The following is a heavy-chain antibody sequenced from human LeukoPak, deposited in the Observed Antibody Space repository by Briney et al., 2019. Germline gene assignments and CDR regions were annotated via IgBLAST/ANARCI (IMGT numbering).Heavy chain of an antibody. J-gene: IGHJ4*02. CDR1: GYTFSNFW. V-gene: IGHV3-7*03. CDR2: IKQGETEK. D-gene: IGHD6-13*01. CDR3: ARDSGWWRFDF. Sequence: GESLRLSCTASGYTFSNFWMGWVRQAPGKGLEWVANIKQGETEKFYLGSVKGRFTISRDNGKNSLYLQMNSLRAEDTAVYYCARDSGWWRFDFWGQGTLVTVSS.